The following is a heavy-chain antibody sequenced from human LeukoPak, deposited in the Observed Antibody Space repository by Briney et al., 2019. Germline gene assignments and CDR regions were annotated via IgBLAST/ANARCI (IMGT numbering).Heavy chain of an antibody. CDR1: GGSFSGYY. CDR3: ARGGVVVGFDY. J-gene: IGHJ4*02. D-gene: IGHD2-15*01. Sequence: HPSETPSLTCAVYGGSFSGYYWSWIRQPPGKGLEWIGEINHSGSTNYNPSLKSRVTISVDTSKNQFSLKLSSVTAADTAVYYCARGGVVVGFDYWGQGTLVTVSS. CDR2: INHSGST. V-gene: IGHV4-34*01.